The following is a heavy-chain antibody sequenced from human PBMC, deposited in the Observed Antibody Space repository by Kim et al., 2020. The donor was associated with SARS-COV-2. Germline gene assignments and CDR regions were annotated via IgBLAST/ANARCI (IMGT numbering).Heavy chain of an antibody. V-gene: IGHV3-66*01. J-gene: IGHJ6*02. CDR2: IYSGGST. Sequence: GGSLRLSCAASGFTVSSNYMSWVRQAPGKGLEWVSVIYSGGSTYYADSAKGRFTTSRDNSKNTLYHQLNSLRAEDTAACYCVRDRSSSLQYYYYYYGMGVWGQGTTGTGSS. CDR1: GFTVSSNY. D-gene: IGHD2-15*01. CDR3: VRDRSSSLQYYYYYYGMGV.